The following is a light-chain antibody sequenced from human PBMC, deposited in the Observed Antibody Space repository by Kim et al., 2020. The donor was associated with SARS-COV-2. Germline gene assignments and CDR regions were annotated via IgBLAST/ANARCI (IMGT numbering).Light chain of an antibody. V-gene: IGLV6-57*01. J-gene: IGLJ3*02. Sequence: GDTVTISCTGNIGTIATSYVQWYRQRPGTSPTVVIYEDKRRHSGVPDRFSGSIDASSNSASLAISGLETEDEADYYCHSYDGTLWVFGGGTRLTVL. CDR1: IGTIATSY. CDR3: HSYDGTLWV. CDR2: EDK.